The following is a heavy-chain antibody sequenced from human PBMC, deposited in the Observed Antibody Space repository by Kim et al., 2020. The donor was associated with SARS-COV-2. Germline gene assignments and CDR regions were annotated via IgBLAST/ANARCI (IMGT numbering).Heavy chain of an antibody. V-gene: IGHV5-51*01. D-gene: IGHD6-13*01. CDR1: GYSFTSYW. CDR2: IYPGDSDT. CDR3: ARRSSWYQGGYYYYGMDV. J-gene: IGHJ6*02. Sequence: GESLKISCKGSGYSFTSYWIGWVRQMPGKGLEWMGIIYPGDSDTRYSPFFQGQVTISADKYISTAYLQWSSLKASDTAMYYCARRSSWYQGGYYYYGMDVWGQGTTVTVSS.